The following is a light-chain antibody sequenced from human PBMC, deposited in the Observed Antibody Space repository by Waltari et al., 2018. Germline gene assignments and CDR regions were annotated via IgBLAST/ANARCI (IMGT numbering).Light chain of an antibody. V-gene: IGLV1-47*01. J-gene: IGLJ3*02. Sequence: QSVLTQPPSASGTPGQRVTFSCSGSSSNLGNNDVHWYQQLPGTAPKLLIYRSLQRPSGVPGRFAGSTSGTSAALAISGLRSEDEADDDCAAWDDSLTALMFGGGTKVTVL. CDR3: AAWDDSLTALM. CDR2: RSL. CDR1: SSNLGNND.